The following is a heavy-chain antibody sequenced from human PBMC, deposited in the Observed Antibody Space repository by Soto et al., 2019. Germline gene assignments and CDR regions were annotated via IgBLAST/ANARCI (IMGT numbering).Heavy chain of an antibody. Sequence: EVQLVESGGGLVKPGGSLRLSCAASGFTFSTYSMNWVRQAPGRGLEWVASISPTSTHIHYADSVKGRFSISRDNAEKSLYLDMNSLRAEDTAIYYCARVGGGVVVVPGANRGDFWGQGTLVTVSS. CDR2: ISPTSTHI. V-gene: IGHV3-21*01. CDR3: ARVGGGVVVVPGANRGDF. D-gene: IGHD2-2*01. J-gene: IGHJ4*02. CDR1: GFTFSTYS.